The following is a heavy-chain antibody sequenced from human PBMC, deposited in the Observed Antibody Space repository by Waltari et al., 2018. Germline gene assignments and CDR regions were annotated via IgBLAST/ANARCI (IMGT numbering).Heavy chain of an antibody. J-gene: IGHJ6*02. V-gene: IGHV4-34*01. Sequence: QVQLQQWGAGLLKPSETLSLTCAVDGGSFSGYYWSWSRQPPGKGLERIGEINHSGSTNYNPSLKSRVTISVDTSKNQFSLKLSSVTAADTAVYYCARAPFYYDSSGYLYYYYYYGMDVWGQGTTVTVSS. CDR1: GGSFSGYY. D-gene: IGHD3-22*01. CDR2: INHSGST. CDR3: ARAPFYYDSSGYLYYYYYYGMDV.